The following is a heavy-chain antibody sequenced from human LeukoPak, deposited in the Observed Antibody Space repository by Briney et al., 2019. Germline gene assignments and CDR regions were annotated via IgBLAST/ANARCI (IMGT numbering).Heavy chain of an antibody. CDR1: GFTFSTYS. CDR3: ATDGRSSGWYGFDY. CDR2: ITSPVGRI. D-gene: IGHD6-19*01. V-gene: IGHV3-21*01. Sequence: GGSLRLSCAASGFTFSTYSMNWVRQAPGKGLEWVSSITSPVGRIYYADSLKGQITISRDNARSTLYLQMNSLRAEDTAVYYCATDGRSSGWYGFDYWGQGILVSVSS. J-gene: IGHJ4*02.